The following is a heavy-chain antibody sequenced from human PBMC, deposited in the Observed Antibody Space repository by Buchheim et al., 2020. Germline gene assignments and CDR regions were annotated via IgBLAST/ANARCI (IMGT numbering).Heavy chain of an antibody. CDR1: GFTFSSYG. V-gene: IGHV3-30*18. CDR3: AKEASADNWNLDAFDI. D-gene: IGHD1-7*01. CDR2: ISYDGSNK. Sequence: QVQLVESGGGVVQPGRSLRLSCAASGFTFSSYGMHWVRQAPGKGLEWVAVISYDGSNKYYADSVKGRFTISRDNSKNTLYLQMNSLRAEDTAVYYCAKEASADNWNLDAFDIWGQGT. J-gene: IGHJ3*02.